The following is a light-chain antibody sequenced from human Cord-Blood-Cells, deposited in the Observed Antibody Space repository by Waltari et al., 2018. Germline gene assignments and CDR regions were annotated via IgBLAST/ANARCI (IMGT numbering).Light chain of an antibody. Sequence: EIQMTQSPSSLSASVGDRVTITCRASQSISRYLNCDQQKPGKAPKRLIYAASSLQSVVPARFSGSGSVTDSTLPISSLQPEYFATYYCQQSYSTPWTFGQGTKVEIK. CDR3: QQSYSTPWT. V-gene: IGKV1-39*01. J-gene: IGKJ1*01. CDR2: AAS. CDR1: QSISRY.